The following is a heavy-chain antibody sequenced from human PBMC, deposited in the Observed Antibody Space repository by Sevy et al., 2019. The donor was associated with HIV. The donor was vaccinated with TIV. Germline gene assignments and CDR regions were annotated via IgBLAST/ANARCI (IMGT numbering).Heavy chain of an antibody. D-gene: IGHD6-6*01. J-gene: IGHJ4*02. Sequence: GGSLRLSCAASGFTFSSYSMNWVRQAPGKGLEWVSSISSSNNYIYYADSLKGRFTISRDNAKNSLYLQMNSLRAEDTAVYYYARDLREYSSSSKYYFDYWGQGILVTVSS. CDR2: ISSSNNYI. CDR3: ARDLREYSSSSKYYFDY. V-gene: IGHV3-21*01. CDR1: GFTFSSYS.